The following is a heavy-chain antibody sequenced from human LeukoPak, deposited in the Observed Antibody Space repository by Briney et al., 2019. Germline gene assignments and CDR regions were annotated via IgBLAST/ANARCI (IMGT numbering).Heavy chain of an antibody. V-gene: IGHV3-9*01. CDR3: AKAPGYDFWSGYYYDY. D-gene: IGHD3-3*01. Sequence: GRSLRLSCAASGFTFDDYAMHWVRQAPGKGLEWVSGISWNSGSIGYADSVKGRFTISRDNAKNSLYLQMNSPRAEDTALYYCAKAPGYDFWSGYYYDYWGQGTLVTVSS. CDR1: GFTFDDYA. CDR2: ISWNSGSI. J-gene: IGHJ4*02.